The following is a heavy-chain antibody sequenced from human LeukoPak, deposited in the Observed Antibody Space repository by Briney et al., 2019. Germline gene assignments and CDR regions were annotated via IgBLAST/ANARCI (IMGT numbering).Heavy chain of an antibody. D-gene: IGHD2-21*01. CDR3: ARSRTYCGGDCYVSMYY. CDR1: GYTFTGYY. CDR2: INPNSGGT. V-gene: IGHV1-2*05. Sequence: ASVNVSCKASGYTFTGYYMHWVRQAPGQGLEWMGRINPNSGGTNYAQKFQGRVTMTRDTSISTAYMELSRLRSDDTDVYYCARSRTYCGGDCYVSMYYWGQGTLVTVSS. J-gene: IGHJ4*02.